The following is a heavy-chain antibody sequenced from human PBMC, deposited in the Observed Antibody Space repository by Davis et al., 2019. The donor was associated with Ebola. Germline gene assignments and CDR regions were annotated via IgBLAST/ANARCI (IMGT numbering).Heavy chain of an antibody. J-gene: IGHJ6*02. D-gene: IGHD3-10*01. CDR1: GGTFNSHD. CDR3: ARVIQGVRRYYYEMDV. Sequence: SVKVSCKASGGTFNSHDINWVRQAPGQGLEWMGGIIPILKTPHYAQKFQGRVTITADESTSTAYMELRSLRSEDTAVYYCARVIQGVRRYYYEMDVWGQGTTVIVSS. V-gene: IGHV1-69*13. CDR2: IIPILKTP.